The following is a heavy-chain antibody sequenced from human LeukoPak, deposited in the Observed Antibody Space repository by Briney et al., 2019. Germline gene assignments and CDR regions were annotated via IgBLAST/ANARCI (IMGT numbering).Heavy chain of an antibody. D-gene: IGHD6-19*01. Sequence: PGGSLRLSCAASGFTFSSYSMNWVRQAPGKGLEWVSYISSSSSAIYYADSVKGRFTISRDNAKNSLYLQMNSLRAEDTAVYYCARAVGAVAGKNGLTDAFDIWGQGTMVTVSS. CDR2: ISSSSSAI. CDR1: GFTFSSYS. V-gene: IGHV3-48*04. CDR3: ARAVGAVAGKNGLTDAFDI. J-gene: IGHJ3*02.